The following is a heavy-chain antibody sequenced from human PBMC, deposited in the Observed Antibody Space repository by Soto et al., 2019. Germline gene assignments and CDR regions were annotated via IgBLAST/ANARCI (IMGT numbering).Heavy chain of an antibody. CDR1: GGTFSSYA. J-gene: IGHJ5*02. CDR2: IIPIFGTA. Sequence: ASVKVSCKASGGTFSSYAISWVRQAPGQGLEWMGGIIPIFGTANYAQKFQGRVTITADESTSTAYMELSSLRSEDTAVYYCARGRIAAAGTINWFDPWGQGTLVTVSS. D-gene: IGHD6-13*01. V-gene: IGHV1-69*13. CDR3: ARGRIAAAGTINWFDP.